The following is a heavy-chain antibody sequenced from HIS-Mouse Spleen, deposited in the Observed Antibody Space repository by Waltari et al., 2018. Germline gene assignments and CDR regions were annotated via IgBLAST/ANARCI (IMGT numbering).Heavy chain of an antibody. V-gene: IGHV4-39*07. CDR2: IYYSGST. CDR1: GGSISSSSYY. J-gene: IGHJ2*01. CDR3: AREIPYSSSWYDWYFDL. Sequence: QLQLQESCPGLVKPSETLSLTCTVSGGSISSSSYYWGWIRRPPGKGLEWIGIIYYSGSTYYNPSLKSRVTISVDTSKNQFSLKLSSVTAADTAVYYCAREIPYSSSWYDWYFDLWGRGTLVTVSS. D-gene: IGHD6-13*01.